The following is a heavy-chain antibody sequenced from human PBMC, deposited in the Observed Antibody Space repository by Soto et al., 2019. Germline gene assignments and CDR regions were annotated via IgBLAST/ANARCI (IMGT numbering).Heavy chain of an antibody. J-gene: IGHJ4*02. D-gene: IGHD3-22*01. CDR3: AIGFTLIVVAANVY. CDR2: ISYDGSNK. CDR1: GFTFSNYA. V-gene: IGHV3-30-3*01. Sequence: PGGSLRLSCAASGFTFSNYAMHWVRQAPGKGLEWVAVISYDGSNKYYADSVKGRFTISRDNSKNTLYLQMNSLRAEDTAVYYCAIGFTLIVVAANVYWGQLTLVTVSS.